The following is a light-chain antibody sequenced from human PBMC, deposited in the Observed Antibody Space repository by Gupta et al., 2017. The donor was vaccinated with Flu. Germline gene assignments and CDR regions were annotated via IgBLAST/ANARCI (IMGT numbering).Light chain of an antibody. Sequence: VKVTCTLSSGNGSNAIEWHQQKPKMGPPSLMRLNGDGSHGTGDATPDRFSGSSSAAERYLTISRLQAEDEDDYYCQTWGTGIQVFGGGTKLTVL. CDR3: QTWGTGIQV. V-gene: IGLV4-69*01. CDR2: LNGDGSH. CDR1: SGNGSNA. J-gene: IGLJ3*02.